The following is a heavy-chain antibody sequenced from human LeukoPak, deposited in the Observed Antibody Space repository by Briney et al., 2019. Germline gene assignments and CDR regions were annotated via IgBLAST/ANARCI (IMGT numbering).Heavy chain of an antibody. Sequence: GASVKVSCKASGYTFTSYGISWVRQAPGQGLEWMGWISAYNGNTNYAQKLRGRVTMTTDTSTSTAYMELRSLRSDDTAVYYCAREIRRITGTTIYYYMDVWGKGTTVTISS. J-gene: IGHJ6*03. D-gene: IGHD1-20*01. CDR2: ISAYNGNT. V-gene: IGHV1-18*01. CDR1: GYTFTSYG. CDR3: AREIRRITGTTIYYYMDV.